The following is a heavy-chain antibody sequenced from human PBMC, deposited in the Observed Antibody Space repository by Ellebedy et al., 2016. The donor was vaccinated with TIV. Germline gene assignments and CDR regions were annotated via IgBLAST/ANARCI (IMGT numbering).Heavy chain of an antibody. J-gene: IGHJ4*02. CDR3: ARDLGGYYYFDY. CDR2: ICYDGSNK. CDR1: GFTFSSYG. D-gene: IGHD3-22*01. V-gene: IGHV3-33*01. Sequence: GGSLRLXXAASGFTFSSYGMHWVRQAPGKGLEWVATICYDGSNKYYADSVKGRFTISRDNSKNTLYLQMNSLRAEDTAVYYCARDLGGYYYFDYWGQGTLVTVSS.